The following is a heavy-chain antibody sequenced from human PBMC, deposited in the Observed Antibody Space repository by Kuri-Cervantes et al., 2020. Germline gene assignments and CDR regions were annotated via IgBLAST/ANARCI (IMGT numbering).Heavy chain of an antibody. J-gene: IGHJ6*02. CDR2: INQDASEK. Sequence: GESLKISCVASGVTFSSSWMNWVRQAPGKGLEWVANINQDASEKYYVDSVKGRFTISRDNAKNSLYLQMNSLRAEDTALYHCARGPYRGGGSPPYYGMDVWGQGTTVTVSS. D-gene: IGHD1-26*01. V-gene: IGHV3-7*03. CDR3: ARGPYRGGGSPPYYGMDV. CDR1: GVTFSSSW.